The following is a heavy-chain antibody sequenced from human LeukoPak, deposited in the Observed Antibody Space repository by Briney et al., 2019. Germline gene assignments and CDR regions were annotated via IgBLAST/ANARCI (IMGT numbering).Heavy chain of an antibody. Sequence: GASVKVSCKASGYTFTSYGISWVRQAPGQGLEWMGWINPNSGGTNYAQKFQGRVTMTRDTSISTAYMELSRLRSDDTAVYYCARAYGDYVFISVSHNWFDPWGQGTLVTVSS. J-gene: IGHJ5*02. CDR1: GYTFTSYG. D-gene: IGHD4-17*01. CDR2: INPNSGGT. V-gene: IGHV1-2*02. CDR3: ARAYGDYVFISVSHNWFDP.